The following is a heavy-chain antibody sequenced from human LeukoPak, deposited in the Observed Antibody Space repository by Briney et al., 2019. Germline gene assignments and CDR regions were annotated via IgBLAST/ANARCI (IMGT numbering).Heavy chain of an antibody. J-gene: IGHJ3*02. Sequence: PGGSLRLSCAASGFTVSSNYMSWVRQAPGKGLECVSVIYSGGSTYFADSVKGRFTISRDNAKNSLYLQMNSLRAEDTAVYYCARGQRVIRGVGAFDIWGQGTMVTVSS. CDR2: IYSGGST. CDR3: ARGQRVIRGVGAFDI. D-gene: IGHD3-10*01. V-gene: IGHV3-53*01. CDR1: GFTVSSNY.